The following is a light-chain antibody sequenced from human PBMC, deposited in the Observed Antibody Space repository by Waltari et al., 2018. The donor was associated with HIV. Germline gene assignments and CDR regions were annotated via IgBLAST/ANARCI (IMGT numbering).Light chain of an antibody. CDR3: QGWDSGTVV. J-gene: IGLJ3*02. Sequence: SYEVTQPPSVSVSPGQTASITCSGDSLGEKYTSWYQQMPGQSPVLVIYQDNYRPSGIPDRFSGSNSGNTATLTISGTQSMDEADYYCQGWDSGTVVFGGGTKLTVL. CDR1: SLGEKY. V-gene: IGLV3-1*01. CDR2: QDN.